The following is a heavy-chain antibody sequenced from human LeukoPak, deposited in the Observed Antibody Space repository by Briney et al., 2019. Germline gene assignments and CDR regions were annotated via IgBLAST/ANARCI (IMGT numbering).Heavy chain of an antibody. J-gene: IGHJ4*02. Sequence: GGSLRLSCAASGFTFSSYAMSWVRQAPGKGLEWVSAISGSGGSTYYADSVKGRFTISRDNSKNTLYLQMNSLRAEGTAVYCCAKDWSLLLWFGEGGYFDYWGQGTLATVSS. CDR1: GFTFSSYA. V-gene: IGHV3-23*01. D-gene: IGHD3-10*01. CDR2: ISGSGGST. CDR3: AKDWSLLLWFGEGGYFDY.